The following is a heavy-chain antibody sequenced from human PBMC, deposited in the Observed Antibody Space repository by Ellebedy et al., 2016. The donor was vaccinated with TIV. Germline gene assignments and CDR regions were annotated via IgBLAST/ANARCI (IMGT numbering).Heavy chain of an antibody. V-gene: IGHV3-66*01. CDR2: SHRDGDT. CDR1: GFTVSSDY. J-gene: IGHJ3*02. Sequence: GGSLRLSCTASGFTVSSDYMSWVRQAPGKGLEWVSVSHRDGDTNYADSVKGRFIVSRDKSRNTLYLQMPGLSVEDTAVYYCAKETFNDVDLKVWGVLDIWGQGTMVTVSS. CDR3: AKETFNDVDLKVWGVLDI. D-gene: IGHD5/OR15-5a*01.